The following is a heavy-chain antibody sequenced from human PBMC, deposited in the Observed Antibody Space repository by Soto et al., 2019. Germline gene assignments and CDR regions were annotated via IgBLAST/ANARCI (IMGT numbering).Heavy chain of an antibody. D-gene: IGHD6-6*01. CDR1: GYTFTSYD. CDR2: MNPNSGNT. Sequence: GASVKVSCKASGYTFTSYDINWVRQATGQGLEWMGWMNPNSGNTGYAQKFQGRVTMTRNTSISTAYMELSSLRSEDTAVYYCARAKRLRSSSLGYYYYYMDVWGKGTTVTVSS. CDR3: ARAKRLRSSSLGYYYYYMDV. V-gene: IGHV1-8*01. J-gene: IGHJ6*03.